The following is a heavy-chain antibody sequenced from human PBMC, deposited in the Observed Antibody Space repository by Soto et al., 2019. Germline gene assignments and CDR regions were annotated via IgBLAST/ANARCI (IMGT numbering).Heavy chain of an antibody. CDR3: AKRNRFDFDS. Sequence: PGGSLRLSCAASGFTFSAFAMSWVRQAPGKGLEWVSTISEGGGTPFYADTVKGRFTISRDNSKNTLHLQMTTLRAEDTAVYFCAKRNRFDFDSWGQGSLVTVSS. D-gene: IGHD3-10*01. V-gene: IGHV3-23*01. CDR2: ISEGGGTP. J-gene: IGHJ4*02. CDR1: GFTFSAFA.